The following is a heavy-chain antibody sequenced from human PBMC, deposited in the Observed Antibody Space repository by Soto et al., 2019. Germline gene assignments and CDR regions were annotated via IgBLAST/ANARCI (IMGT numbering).Heavy chain of an antibody. Sequence: SETLSLTCTVSGDSIRNRNYYWGWIRQPPGKGLEWIVSRYDDESTFYNPSLKSRVTISVDTSKNQFSLKLSSVTAADTAVYYCARVGYDYVWGSYRPLSDGFDYWGQGTLVTVSS. CDR2: RYDDEST. CDR1: GDSIRNRNYY. D-gene: IGHD3-16*02. CDR3: ARVGYDYVWGSYRPLSDGFDY. J-gene: IGHJ4*02. V-gene: IGHV4-39*07.